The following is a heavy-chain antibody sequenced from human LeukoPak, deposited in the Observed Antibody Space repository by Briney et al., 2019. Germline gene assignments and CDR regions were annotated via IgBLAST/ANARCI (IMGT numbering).Heavy chain of an antibody. CDR3: ARLYDYGDSNWFDP. CDR1: GGSISSSSYY. Sequence: PSETLSLTCTVSGGSISSSSYYWGWIRQPPGTGLEWIGSIYYSGSTYYNPSLKSRVTISVDTSKNQFSLKLSSVTAADTAVYYCARLYDYGDSNWFDPWGQGTLVTVSS. V-gene: IGHV4-39*01. CDR2: IYYSGST. J-gene: IGHJ5*02. D-gene: IGHD4-17*01.